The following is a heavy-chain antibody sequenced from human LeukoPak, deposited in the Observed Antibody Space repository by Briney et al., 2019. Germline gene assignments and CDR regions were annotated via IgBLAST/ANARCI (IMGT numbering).Heavy chain of an antibody. CDR3: TRDRGFYSSSWCDY. Sequence: GGSLRLSCTASGFTFGDYAMSWVRQAPGKGLEWVGFIRSKAYGGTTEYAASVKGRFTISRDDSKSIAYLQMNSLKTEDTAVYYCTRDRGFYSSSWCDYWGQGTLVTVSS. J-gene: IGHJ4*02. CDR2: IRSKAYGGTT. D-gene: IGHD6-13*01. CDR1: GFTFGDYA. V-gene: IGHV3-49*04.